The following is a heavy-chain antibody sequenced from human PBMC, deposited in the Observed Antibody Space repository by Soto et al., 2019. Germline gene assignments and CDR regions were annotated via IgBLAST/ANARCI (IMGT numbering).Heavy chain of an antibody. CDR2: ISSSSSTI. CDR3: ARDGPPGIAAAGLAH. D-gene: IGHD6-13*01. Sequence: EVQLVESGGGLVQPGGSLRLSCAASGFTFSSYSMNWVRQAPGKGLEWVSYISSSSSTIYYADSVKGRFTISGDNAKNSLYLQMNSLRDEDTAVYYCARDGPPGIAAAGLAHWGQGTLVTVSS. V-gene: IGHV3-48*02. CDR1: GFTFSSYS. J-gene: IGHJ4*02.